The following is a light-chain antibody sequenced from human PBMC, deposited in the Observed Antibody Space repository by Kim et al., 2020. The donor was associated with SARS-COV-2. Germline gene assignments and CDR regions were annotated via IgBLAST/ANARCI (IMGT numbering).Light chain of an antibody. CDR1: QDITNS. J-gene: IGKJ1*01. Sequence: DVQMTQSPSSLSASVGDRVTITCRASQDITNSLARYQQKPGKVPKVLIYAASTLHSGVPFRFSGSGSGTEFTLAISGLQTEDVATYFCLKYNSARWTFGPGTQVDIK. V-gene: IGKV1-27*01. CDR3: LKYNSARWT. CDR2: AAS.